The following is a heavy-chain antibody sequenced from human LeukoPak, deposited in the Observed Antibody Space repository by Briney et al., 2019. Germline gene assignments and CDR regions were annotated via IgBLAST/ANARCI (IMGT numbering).Heavy chain of an antibody. CDR1: GVSIRSRSYY. V-gene: IGHV4-39*01. J-gene: IGHJ3*02. CDR3: ARHKYYYDSSGYPSGAFDI. Sequence: SETLSLTCTVSGVSIRSRSYYWGWIRQPPGKGLEWIGSIYYSGSTHYNPSLKSRVTIYVDTSKNRFSLKLSSVTAADTAVYYCARHKYYYDSSGYPSGAFDIWGQGTMVTVSS. CDR2: IYYSGST. D-gene: IGHD3-22*01.